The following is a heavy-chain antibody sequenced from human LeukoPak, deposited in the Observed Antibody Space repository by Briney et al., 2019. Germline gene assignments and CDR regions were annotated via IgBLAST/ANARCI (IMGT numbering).Heavy chain of an antibody. Sequence: PGGSLRLSCAASGFTFSSHDMHWVRQTPGKGLEWIGSVYHSGTTYHNPSLKSRVTMSVDTSKNQFSLTLTSVTAADTALYYCTRELAGTTVEDWGQGTLVTVSS. J-gene: IGHJ4*02. CDR3: TRELAGTTVED. CDR2: VYHSGTT. D-gene: IGHD1-1*01. CDR1: GFTFSSHD. V-gene: IGHV4-38-2*02.